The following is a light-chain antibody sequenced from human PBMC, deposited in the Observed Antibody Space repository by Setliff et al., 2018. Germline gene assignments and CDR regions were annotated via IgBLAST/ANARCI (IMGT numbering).Light chain of an antibody. CDR2: EVR. CDR1: STDVGAYDY. Sequence: QSALTQPASVSGSPGQSITISCTGTSTDVGAYDYVSWFQQHPGKAPKLVIYEVRNRPSGVSDRFSGSKSGNTASLTISGLQTEDEADYYCGSYMSSGTPYVFGTGTKAPS. J-gene: IGLJ1*01. CDR3: GSYMSSGTPYV. V-gene: IGLV2-14*01.